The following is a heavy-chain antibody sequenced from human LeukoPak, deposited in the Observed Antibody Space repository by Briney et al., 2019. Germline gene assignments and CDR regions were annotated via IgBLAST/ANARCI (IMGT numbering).Heavy chain of an antibody. CDR3: ATETPDTSGSKLDY. Sequence: GGSLRLSCAASGFIFSNYAMHWVRQAAGKGLEWLAYIRYDGSRKYYADSVNGRFTISRDNSKNTLYLQVHSLRGEDTAVYYCATETPDTSGSKLDYWGQGTLVTVSS. D-gene: IGHD3-22*01. J-gene: IGHJ4*02. CDR2: IRYDGSRK. CDR1: GFIFSNYA. V-gene: IGHV3-30*02.